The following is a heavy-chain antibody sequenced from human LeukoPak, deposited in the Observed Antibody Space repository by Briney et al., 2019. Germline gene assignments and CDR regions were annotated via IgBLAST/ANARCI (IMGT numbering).Heavy chain of an antibody. CDR3: ARDLTYTYWFDP. CDR2: ISAYNGNT. Sequence: ASVKVSCKASGYTFTSYGISWVRQAPGQGLEWMGWISAYNGNTNYAQKLQGRVTMTTDTSTSTAYMELRSLRSDGTAVYYCARDLTYTYWFDPWGQGTLVTVSS. D-gene: IGHD4-11*01. V-gene: IGHV1-18*01. J-gene: IGHJ5*02. CDR1: GYTFTSYG.